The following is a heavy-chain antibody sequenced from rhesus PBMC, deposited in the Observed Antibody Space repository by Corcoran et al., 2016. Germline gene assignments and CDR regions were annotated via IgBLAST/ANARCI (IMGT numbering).Heavy chain of an antibody. CDR1: GGSISSNY. J-gene: IGHJ5-1*01. V-gene: IGHV4S11*01. CDR2: IYGSGSST. Sequence: QVQLQESGPGLVKPLETLSLTCAVSGGSISSNYWSWIRQAPGKGLEWLGYIYGSGSSTNYTPSLKSRVTLSVETSKNQLSLKLSSVTAADTAVYYCARNTVTTRFDVWGPGVLVTVSS. D-gene: IGHD4-23*01. CDR3: ARNTVTTRFDV.